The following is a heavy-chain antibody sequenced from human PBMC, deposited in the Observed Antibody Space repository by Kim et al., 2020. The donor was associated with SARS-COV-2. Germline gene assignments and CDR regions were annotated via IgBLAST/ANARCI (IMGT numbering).Heavy chain of an antibody. D-gene: IGHD3-3*01. CDR2: ISSSSSYI. V-gene: IGHV3-21*01. CDR1: GFTFSSYS. CDR3: AREGVGRYDFWSGYQVFDY. J-gene: IGHJ4*02. Sequence: GGSLRLSCAASGFTFSSYSMNWVRQAPGKGLEWVSSISSSSSYIYYADSVKGRFTISRDNAKNSLYLQMNSLRAEDTAVYYCAREGVGRYDFWSGYQVFDYWGQGTLVTVSS.